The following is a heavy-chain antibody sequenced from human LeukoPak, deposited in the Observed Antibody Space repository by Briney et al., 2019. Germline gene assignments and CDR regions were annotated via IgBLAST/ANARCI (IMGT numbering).Heavy chain of an antibody. Sequence: ASVKVSCKASGYTFTSYDINWVRQATGQGLEWMGWMNPNSGNTGYAQKFQGRVTMTRNTSIGTAYMELSSLRSEDTAVYYCARDVAAAAGSYFDYWGQGTLVTVSS. CDR3: ARDVAAAAGSYFDY. CDR2: MNPNSGNT. CDR1: GYTFTSYD. J-gene: IGHJ4*02. D-gene: IGHD2-15*01. V-gene: IGHV1-8*01.